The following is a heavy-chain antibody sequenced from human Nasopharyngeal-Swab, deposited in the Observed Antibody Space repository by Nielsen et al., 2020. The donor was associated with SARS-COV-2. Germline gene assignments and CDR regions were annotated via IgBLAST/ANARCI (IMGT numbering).Heavy chain of an antibody. D-gene: IGHD3-10*01. CDR3: ARGGLLVGAYYYYYMDV. CDR1: GFTFSSYW. Sequence: GESLKISCAASGFTFSSYWMHWVRQAPGKGLVWVSRINSDGSSTSYADSVKGRFTISRDNAKNTLYLQMSRLRAEDTAVYYCARGGLLVGAYYYYYMDVWGKGTTVTVSS. V-gene: IGHV3-74*01. CDR2: INSDGSST. J-gene: IGHJ6*03.